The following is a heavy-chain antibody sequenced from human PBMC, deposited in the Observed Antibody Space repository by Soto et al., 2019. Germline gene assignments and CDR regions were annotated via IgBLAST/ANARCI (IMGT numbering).Heavy chain of an antibody. J-gene: IGHJ6*02. Sequence: GESLKISCKGSGYSFTSYWIGWVRQMPGKGLEWMGIIYPGDSDTRYSPSFQGQVTISADKSISTAYLQWSSLKASDTAMYYCARQGHQLLYSYYYYGMDVWGQGTTVTVSS. CDR2: IYPGDSDT. V-gene: IGHV5-51*01. CDR1: GYSFTSYW. D-gene: IGHD2-2*01. CDR3: ARQGHQLLYSYYYYGMDV.